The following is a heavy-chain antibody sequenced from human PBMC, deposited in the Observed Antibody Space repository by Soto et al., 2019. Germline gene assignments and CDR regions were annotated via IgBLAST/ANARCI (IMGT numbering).Heavy chain of an antibody. V-gene: IGHV4-4*09. CDR1: GGSISSYY. CDR2: IYSSGGT. CDR3: ARGGSYDSSGYYNFDS. J-gene: IGHJ4*02. D-gene: IGHD3-22*01. Sequence: SETLSLTCTVSGGSISSYYWSWIRQPPGKGLEWIGYIYSSGGTNYNPSLKSRVTISVDTSKNQFSLKLNSVTAADSAVYYCARGGSYDSSGYYNFDSWGQGTLVTVSS.